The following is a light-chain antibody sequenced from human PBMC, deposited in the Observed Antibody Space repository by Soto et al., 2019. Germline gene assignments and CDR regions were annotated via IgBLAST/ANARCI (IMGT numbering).Light chain of an antibody. CDR3: QSYDMSLNNHV. Sequence: QPVLTQPPSASGAPGQRLTISCSGSSSNIGSNNVNWYQHLPGTAPKLLIYSYDERPSGVPDRFSGSRSGTSASLAITGLQAEDEADYYCQSYDMSLNNHVFGTGTKLTVL. J-gene: IGLJ1*01. CDR2: SYD. CDR1: SSNIGSNN. V-gene: IGLV1-44*01.